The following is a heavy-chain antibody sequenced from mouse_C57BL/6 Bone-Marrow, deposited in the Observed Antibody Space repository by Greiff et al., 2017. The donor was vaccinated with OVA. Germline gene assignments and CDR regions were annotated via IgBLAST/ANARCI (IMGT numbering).Heavy chain of an antibody. CDR3: ARTYSNYVSWFAY. V-gene: IGHV5-17*01. CDR2: ISSGSSNI. CDR1: GFTFSDYG. D-gene: IGHD2-5*01. J-gene: IGHJ3*01. Sequence: EVQLVESGGGLVKPGGSLKLSCAASGFTFSDYGMHWVRQAPEKGLEWVAYISSGSSNIYSADTVKGRFTISRDNAKNTLFLQMTSLRSEDTAMYYCARTYSNYVSWFAYWGQGTLGTVSA.